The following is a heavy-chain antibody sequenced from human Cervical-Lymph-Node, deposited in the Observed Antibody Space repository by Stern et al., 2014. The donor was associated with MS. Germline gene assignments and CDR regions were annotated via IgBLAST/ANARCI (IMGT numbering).Heavy chain of an antibody. J-gene: IGHJ4*02. V-gene: IGHV3-53*01. CDR3: ARDTSSPERSDW. D-gene: IGHD1-1*01. CDR2: ITNVGST. CDR1: GFTVSREY. Sequence: EVQLVESGGGVIQPGGSLRLSCTASGFTVSREYMTWVRQAPGKGLEWVSLITNVGSTFYTDSVKGRFTISRDDSKNTVYLHMTSLRAEDTAMYCCARDTSSPERSDWWGQGTLVTVSS.